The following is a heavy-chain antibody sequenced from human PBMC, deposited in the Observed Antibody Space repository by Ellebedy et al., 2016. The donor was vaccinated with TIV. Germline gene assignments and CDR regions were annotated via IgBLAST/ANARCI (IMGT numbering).Heavy chain of an antibody. CDR1: GGSISSYY. D-gene: IGHD6-19*01. Sequence: SETLSLXXTVSGGSISSYYWSWIRQPPGKGLEWIGYIYYSGSTNYNPSLKSRVTISVDTSKNQFSLKLSSVTAADTAAYYCARVRKAVAGPGDAFDIWGQGTMVTVSS. J-gene: IGHJ3*02. CDR2: IYYSGST. CDR3: ARVRKAVAGPGDAFDI. V-gene: IGHV4-59*01.